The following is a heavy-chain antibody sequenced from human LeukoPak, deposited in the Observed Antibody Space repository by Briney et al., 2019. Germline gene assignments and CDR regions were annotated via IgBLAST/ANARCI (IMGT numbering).Heavy chain of an antibody. D-gene: IGHD3-16*02. J-gene: IGHJ4*02. CDR1: GGSFSGYY. Sequence: SETLSLTCAVYGGSFSGYYWSWIRQPPGKGLEWIGEINHSGSTNYNPCLKSRVTMSVDTSKNQFSLKLSSVTAADTAVYYCARHWTYYDYVRGSYRPYYFDYWGQGTLVTVSS. CDR2: INHSGST. V-gene: IGHV4-34*01. CDR3: ARHWTYYDYVRGSYRPYYFDY.